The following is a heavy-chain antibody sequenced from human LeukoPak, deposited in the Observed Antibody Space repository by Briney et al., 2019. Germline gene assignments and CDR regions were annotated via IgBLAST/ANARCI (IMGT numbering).Heavy chain of an antibody. CDR3: ARDRALLWFGSPLYYFDY. V-gene: IGHV1-2*06. J-gene: IGHJ4*02. CDR1: GYTFTGYY. Sequence: ASVKVSCXASGYTFTGYYMHWVRQAPGQGLEWMGRINPNSGGTNYAQKFQGRVTMTRDTSISTAYMELSRLRSDDTAVYYCARDRALLWFGSPLYYFDYWGQGTLVTVSS. CDR2: INPNSGGT. D-gene: IGHD3-10*01.